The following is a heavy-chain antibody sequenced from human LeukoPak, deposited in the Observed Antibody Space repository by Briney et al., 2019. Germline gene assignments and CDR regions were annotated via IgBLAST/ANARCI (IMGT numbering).Heavy chain of an antibody. V-gene: IGHV1-69*05. J-gene: IGHJ5*02. CDR2: IIPIFGTA. CDR3: ARDLLGYCSSTSCYLGWFDP. CDR1: GGTFSSYA. D-gene: IGHD2-2*01. Sequence: ASVKVSCKASGGTFSSYAISWVRQAPGQGLEWMGGIIPIFGTANYAQKFQGRVTITTDESTSTAYMELSSLRSEDTAVYYCARDLLGYCSSTSCYLGWFDPWGQGTLVTVSS.